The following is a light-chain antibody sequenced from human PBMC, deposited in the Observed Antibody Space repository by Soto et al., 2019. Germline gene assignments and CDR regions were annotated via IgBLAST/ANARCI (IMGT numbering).Light chain of an antibody. CDR1: SSDVGAYNY. CDR3: SSYRSSTTFV. J-gene: IGLJ1*01. V-gene: IGLV2-14*01. Sequence: QSALTQPASVSGSPGQLITISCTGTSSDVGAYNYVSWYQQFPGKAPKVIIFEVRKRPSGVSNRFSGSKSGDTASLTISGLQAEDEADYYCSSYRSSTTFVFGTGTKVTVL. CDR2: EVR.